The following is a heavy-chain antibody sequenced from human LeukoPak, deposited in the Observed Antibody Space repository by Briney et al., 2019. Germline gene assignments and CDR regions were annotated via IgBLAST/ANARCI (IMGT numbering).Heavy chain of an antibody. CDR3: ARDPGHCSNGVCYYFDY. J-gene: IGHJ4*02. D-gene: IGHD2-8*01. CDR2: ISTSGSTI. V-gene: IGHV3-48*01. Sequence: GGSLRLSCAASGFTFSSYSMNWVRQTSGKGLEWVSYISTSGSTIYYADSVKGRFTISRDNAKNSLYLQMNSLRAEDTAVYYCARDPGHCSNGVCYYFDYWGQGTLVTVSS. CDR1: GFTFSSYS.